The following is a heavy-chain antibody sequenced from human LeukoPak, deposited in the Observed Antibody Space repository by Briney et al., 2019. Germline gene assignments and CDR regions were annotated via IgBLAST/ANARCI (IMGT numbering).Heavy chain of an antibody. D-gene: IGHD2-2*01. CDR2: INPKTGAA. V-gene: IGHV1-2*02. CDR1: GYIFSDYY. J-gene: IGHJ4*02. Sequence: ASVKVSCKASGYIFSDYYMHWVRQAPGQGLEWLGWINPKTGAADYAQQFRGRITMTRDTSINTDYMEMKRVTSDDTAVYYCARGAEGETSPLDYWGQGTLLTVSS. CDR3: ARGAEGETSPLDY.